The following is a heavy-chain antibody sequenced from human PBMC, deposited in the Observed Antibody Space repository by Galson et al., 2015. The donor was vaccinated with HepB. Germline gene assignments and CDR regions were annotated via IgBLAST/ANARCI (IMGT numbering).Heavy chain of an antibody. CDR1: GYTFSGYY. J-gene: IGHJ6*02. V-gene: IGHV1-46*01. Sequence: SVKVSCKAPGYTFSGYYVHWVRQAPGQGLEWMGIINPNGGSTYFAQKFQGRVTMTRDTSTSTVYMELSSLRYEDTAVYYCARERGCWSGPKRIYYGMDVWGQGTTVTVSS. CDR2: INPNGGST. D-gene: IGHD3-3*01. CDR3: ARERGCWSGPKRIYYGMDV.